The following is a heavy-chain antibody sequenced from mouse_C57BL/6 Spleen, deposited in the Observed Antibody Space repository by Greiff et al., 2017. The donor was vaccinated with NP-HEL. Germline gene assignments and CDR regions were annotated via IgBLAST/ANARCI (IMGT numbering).Heavy chain of an antibody. Sequence: EVQLQQSGPELVKPGASVKMSCKASGYTFTDYNMHWVKQSHGKSLEWIGYINPNNGGTSYNQKFKGKATLTVNKSSSTAYMELRSLTSEDSAVYYCASPHWEGWFAYWGQGTLVTVSA. CDR2: INPNNGGT. V-gene: IGHV1-22*01. J-gene: IGHJ3*01. D-gene: IGHD4-1*01. CDR1: GYTFTDYN. CDR3: ASPHWEGWFAY.